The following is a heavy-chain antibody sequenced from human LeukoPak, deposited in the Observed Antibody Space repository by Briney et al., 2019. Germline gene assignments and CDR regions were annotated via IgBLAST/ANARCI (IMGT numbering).Heavy chain of an antibody. CDR3: AREGRCGGDCYYDY. CDR1: GFTFSSYG. Sequence: GGSLRLSCAASGFTFSSYGMHWVRQAPGKGLEWVAVIWYDGSNKYYADSVKGRFTISRDNSKNTLYLQMNGLRAEDTAVYYCAREGRCGGDCYYDYWGQGTLVTVSS. CDR2: IWYDGSNK. J-gene: IGHJ4*02. D-gene: IGHD2-21*02. V-gene: IGHV3-33*01.